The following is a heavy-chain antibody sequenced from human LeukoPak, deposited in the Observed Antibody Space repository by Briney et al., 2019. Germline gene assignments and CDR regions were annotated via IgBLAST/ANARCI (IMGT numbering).Heavy chain of an antibody. CDR2: INSDVSST. Sequence: QPGGSLRLSCAASGFTFSSYWMHWVRQAPGKGLVWVPRINSDVSSTSYADSAKGRFTISRDNAKNTLYLQMNSLRAEDTAVYYCARDPRNYGIDYWGQGTLVTVSS. CDR3: ARDPRNYGIDY. V-gene: IGHV3-74*01. D-gene: IGHD1-7*01. CDR1: GFTFSSYW. J-gene: IGHJ4*02.